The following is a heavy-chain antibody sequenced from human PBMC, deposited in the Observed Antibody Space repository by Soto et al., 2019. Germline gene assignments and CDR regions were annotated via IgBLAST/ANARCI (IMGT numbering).Heavy chain of an antibody. CDR1: GGSISSHH. J-gene: IGHJ6*03. D-gene: IGHD2-15*01. Sequence: QVQLQESGPGLVKPSETLSLTCSVSGGSISSHHWTWIRQPPGKGLEWIGYISLSGSTNYISSLRSRATMSVDTSKNQYYRRLSSVTAVDTAVYFCARIPLGSEYRHYFNMDVWGKGTTVTVSS. CDR3: ARIPLGSEYRHYFNMDV. CDR2: ISLSGST. V-gene: IGHV4-59*11.